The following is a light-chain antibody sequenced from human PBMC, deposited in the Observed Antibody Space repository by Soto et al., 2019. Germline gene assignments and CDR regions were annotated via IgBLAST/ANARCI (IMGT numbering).Light chain of an antibody. V-gene: IGKV1-8*01. J-gene: IGKJ5*01. CDR2: AAS. CDR3: QQLFDSPIT. Sequence: AIRMTQSPSSLSAYKGDRVTITCRASQGISSYLAWYQQKPGKAPKLLIYAASTLQSGVPSRFSGSGSGTEFSLTITSLQPEDFATYYCQQLFDSPITFGQVTRLEIK. CDR1: QGISSY.